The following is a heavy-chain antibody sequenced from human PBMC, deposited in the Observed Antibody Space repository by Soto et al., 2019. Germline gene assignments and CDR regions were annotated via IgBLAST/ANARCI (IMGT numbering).Heavy chain of an antibody. Sequence: GGSLRLSCAASGFTFSSYSMNWVRQAPGKGLEWVSYISSSSSTIYYADSVKGRFTISRDNAKNSLYLQMNSLRAEDTAVYYCARFPPASLDVYYDFWSGYSYYMDVWGKGTTVTVSS. V-gene: IGHV3-48*01. J-gene: IGHJ6*03. CDR3: ARFPPASLDVYYDFWSGYSYYMDV. D-gene: IGHD3-3*01. CDR2: ISSSSSTI. CDR1: GFTFSSYS.